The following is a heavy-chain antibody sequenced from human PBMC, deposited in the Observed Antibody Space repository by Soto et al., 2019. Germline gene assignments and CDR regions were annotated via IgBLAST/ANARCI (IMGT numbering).Heavy chain of an antibody. Sequence: SVSNAWMNWVRQAPGKGLEWVGRIKSKTDGGTTDYAAPVKGRFTISRDDSKNTLYLQMNSLKTEDTAVYYCTLSGGAGELRWGQGTLVTVSS. J-gene: IGHJ4*02. CDR3: TLSGGAGELR. D-gene: IGHD1-26*01. CDR2: IKSKTDGGTT. V-gene: IGHV3-15*07. CDR1: SVSNAW.